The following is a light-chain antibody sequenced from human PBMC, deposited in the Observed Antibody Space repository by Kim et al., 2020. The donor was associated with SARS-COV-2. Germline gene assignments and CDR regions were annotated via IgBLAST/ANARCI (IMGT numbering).Light chain of an antibody. Sequence: VALGQTVRITCQGASLRSNYATWYQQKPGQAPKLVIYGKNNRPSGIPDRFSGSSSGNTASLTITGTQAGDEADYYCNSRDSNDNVVFGGGTKLTVL. CDR3: NSRDSNDNVV. J-gene: IGLJ2*01. CDR2: GKN. V-gene: IGLV3-19*01. CDR1: SLRSNY.